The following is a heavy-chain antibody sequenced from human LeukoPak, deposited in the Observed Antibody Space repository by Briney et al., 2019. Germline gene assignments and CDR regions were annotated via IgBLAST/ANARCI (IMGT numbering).Heavy chain of an antibody. J-gene: IGHJ4*02. CDR2: INHSGST. D-gene: IGHD2-15*01. Sequence: SETLSLTCAVYGGSFSGYYWSWIRQPPGKGLEWIGEINHSGSTNYNPSLKSRVTISVDTSKNQFSLKLSSVTAADTAVYYCARTPDYCSGGSCPRGTTIYFDYWGQGTLVTVSS. CDR1: GGSFSGYY. CDR3: ARTPDYCSGGSCPRGTTIYFDY. V-gene: IGHV4-34*01.